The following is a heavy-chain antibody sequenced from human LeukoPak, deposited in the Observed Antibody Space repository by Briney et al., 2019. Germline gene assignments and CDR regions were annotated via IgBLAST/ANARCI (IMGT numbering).Heavy chain of an antibody. CDR3: ASYSYGHKEFDY. Sequence: PSETLSLTCTVSGGSISSSSYYWGWIRQPPGKGLEWIGSIYYSGSTYYNPSLKSRVTISVDTSKNQFSLKLSSVTAADTAVYYCASYSYGHKEFDYWGQGTLVTVSS. J-gene: IGHJ4*02. V-gene: IGHV4-39*07. D-gene: IGHD5-18*01. CDR2: IYYSGST. CDR1: GGSISSSSYY.